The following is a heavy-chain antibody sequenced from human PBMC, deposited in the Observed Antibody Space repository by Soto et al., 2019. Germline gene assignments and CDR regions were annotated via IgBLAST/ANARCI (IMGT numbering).Heavy chain of an antibody. CDR1: GGSISSYY. J-gene: IGHJ6*02. CDR2: IYYSGST. CDR3: ARDRFGEFDYGMDV. D-gene: IGHD3-10*01. V-gene: IGHV4-59*01. Sequence: TSEILSLTCTVSGGSISSYYWSWIRQPPGKGLEWIGYIYYSGSTNYNPSLKSRVTISVDTSKNQFSLKLSSVTAADTAVYYCARDRFGEFDYGMDVWGQGTTVTVSS.